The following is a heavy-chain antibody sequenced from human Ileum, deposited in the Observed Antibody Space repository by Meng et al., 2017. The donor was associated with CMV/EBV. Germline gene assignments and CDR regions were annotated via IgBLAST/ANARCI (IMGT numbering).Heavy chain of an antibody. J-gene: IGHJ5*02. CDR1: GFTFNNYW. CDR2: VNADGSIT. CDR3: ARGGGYRFDP. Sequence: LSWAASGFTFNNYWMHWVRQAPGKGLVWVSRVNADGSITTYADSVKGRFTISRDNAKNTLYLQMNSLRAEDTAVYYCARGGGYRFDPWGQGTLVTVSS. V-gene: IGHV3-74*01. D-gene: IGHD2-2*01.